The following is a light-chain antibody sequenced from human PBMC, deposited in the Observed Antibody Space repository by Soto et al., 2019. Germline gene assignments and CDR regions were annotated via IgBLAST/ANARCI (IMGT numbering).Light chain of an antibody. CDR2: DVS. CDR1: ISDVGGYNS. Sequence: QSALAQPASVSGSPGRSIAISCAGTISDVGGYNSVSWYQQHPGKAPKLMIYDVSNRPSGVSNRFSGSKSVNTASLTISGLQAEDEADYYCCSFTSSSTPGYVFGTGTKVTVL. CDR3: CSFTSSSTPGYV. V-gene: IGLV2-14*03. J-gene: IGLJ1*01.